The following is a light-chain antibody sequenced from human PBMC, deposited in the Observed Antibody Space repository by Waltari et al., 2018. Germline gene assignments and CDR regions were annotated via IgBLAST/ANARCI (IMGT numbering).Light chain of an antibody. J-gene: IGKJ5*01. CDR1: QSISSY. CDR2: AAS. CDR3: QQSYSTPRT. V-gene: IGKV1-39*01. Sequence: DIQMTQSPSSLSASVGDRVTITCRASQSISSYLNWYQQKPGKAPKLLIYAASRLQSGVPSSFSGSGSGTDFTLTISSLQPEDFATYYCQQSYSTPRTFGQGTRLEIK.